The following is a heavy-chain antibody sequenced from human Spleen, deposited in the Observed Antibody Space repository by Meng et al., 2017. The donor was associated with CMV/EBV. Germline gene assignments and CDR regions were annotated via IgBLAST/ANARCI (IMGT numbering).Heavy chain of an antibody. CDR3: ARAIEYSRHRVPRRVRSLTYYFDY. J-gene: IGHJ4*02. CDR1: Y. V-gene: IGHV4-39*07. Sequence: YWGWIRQPPGKGLEWIGSIYYSGSTYYNPSLKSRVTISVDTSKNQFSLKLSSVTAADTAVYYCARAIEYSRHRVPRRVRSLTYYFDYWGQGTLVTVSS. D-gene: IGHD6-6*01. CDR2: IYYSGST.